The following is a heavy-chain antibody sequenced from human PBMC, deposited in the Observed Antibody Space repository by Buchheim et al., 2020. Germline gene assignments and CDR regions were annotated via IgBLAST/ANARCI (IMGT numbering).Heavy chain of an antibody. CDR3: ARSLTYPMTTYYYGMDV. CDR1: GFSLSTSGMC. Sequence: QVTLRESGPALVEPTQTLTLTCTFSGFSLSTSGMCVSWIRQPPGKALEWLALIDWDDDKYYSTSLKTRLTISKDTSKNQVVLTMTNMDPVDTATYYCARSLTYPMTTYYYGMDVWGQGTT. J-gene: IGHJ6*02. D-gene: IGHD4-11*01. CDR2: IDWDDDK. V-gene: IGHV2-70*01.